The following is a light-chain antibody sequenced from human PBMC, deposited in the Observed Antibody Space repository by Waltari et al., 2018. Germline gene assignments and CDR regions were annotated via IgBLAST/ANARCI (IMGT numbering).Light chain of an antibody. CDR2: KAS. CDR3: QQYNRYST. Sequence: DIQMTQSPSTLSASVGDRVTITCRASPSISSYLAWYQQKPGKAPKPLISKASMLGSGVPARFSGSGSGTEFTLTISSLQPDDFATYYCQQYNRYSTFGQGTKVEIK. V-gene: IGKV1-5*03. J-gene: IGKJ1*01. CDR1: PSISSY.